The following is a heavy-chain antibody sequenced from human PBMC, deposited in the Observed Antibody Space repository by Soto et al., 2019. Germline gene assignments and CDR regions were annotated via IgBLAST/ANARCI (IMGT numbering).Heavy chain of an antibody. V-gene: IGHV3-23*01. J-gene: IGHJ6*02. CDR2: ISGSGGST. Sequence: PGGSLRLSCAASGFTFSSYEMNWVRQAPGKGLEWVSAISGSGGSTYYADSVKGRFTISRDNSKNTLYLQMNSLRAEDTAVYYCAKDTTVTYYYYYGMDVWGQGTTVTVSS. CDR1: GFTFSSYE. D-gene: IGHD4-4*01. CDR3: AKDTTVTYYYYYGMDV.